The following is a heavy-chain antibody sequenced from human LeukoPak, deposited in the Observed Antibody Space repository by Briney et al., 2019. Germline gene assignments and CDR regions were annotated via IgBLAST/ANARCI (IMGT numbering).Heavy chain of an antibody. CDR3: ARDLSHTFNY. CDR2: INSGGTCT. Sequence: GGSLRLSCAAPGFAFSISWMLWVRQAPGKGLVWVSRINSGGTCTNYADSVKGRFTISRDNAKNTLYLQMNSLRAEDTAVYYCARDLSHTFNYWGQGTLVTVSS. CDR1: GFAFSISW. J-gene: IGHJ4*02. V-gene: IGHV3-74*01.